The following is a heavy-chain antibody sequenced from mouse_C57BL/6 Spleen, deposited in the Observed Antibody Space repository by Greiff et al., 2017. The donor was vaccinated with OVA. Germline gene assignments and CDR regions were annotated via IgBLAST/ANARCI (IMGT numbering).Heavy chain of an antibody. J-gene: IGHJ3*01. CDR2: ISGGGGNT. CDR1: GFTFSSYT. Sequence: EVQVVESGGGLVKPGGSLKLSCAASGFTFSSYTMSWVRQTPEKRLEWVATISGGGGNTYYPDSVKGRFTISRDNAKNTLYLQMSSRRSEDTALYYCARQRANDYDAWLAYWGQGTLVTVSA. D-gene: IGHD2-4*01. V-gene: IGHV5-9*01. CDR3: ARQRANDYDAWLAY.